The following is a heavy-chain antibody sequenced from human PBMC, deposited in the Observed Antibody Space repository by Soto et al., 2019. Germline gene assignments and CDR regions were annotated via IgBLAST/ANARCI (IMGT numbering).Heavy chain of an antibody. CDR1: GFAFRSHA. CDR2: ISSDGATK. Sequence: HPGGPLRLSRRASGFAFRSHAMQRARQDPGKGLEWVADISSDGATKDVSDSLKGRFTLSGDNFESTMSLQMNKLRPEDAAVYYCARSSVHIAAAGRLDLWGPGTLVTVSS. CDR3: ARSSVHIAAAGRLDL. V-gene: IGHV3-30*14. J-gene: IGHJ5*02. D-gene: IGHD6-25*01.